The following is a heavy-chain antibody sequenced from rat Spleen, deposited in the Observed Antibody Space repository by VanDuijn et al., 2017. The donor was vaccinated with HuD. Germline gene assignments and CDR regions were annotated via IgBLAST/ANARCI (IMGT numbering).Heavy chain of an antibody. D-gene: IGHD4-3*01. CDR2: ISNDGVKT. V-gene: IGHV5-25*01. CDR3: AVAGDGY. J-gene: IGHJ2*01. CDR1: GFTFSDYY. Sequence: EVQLVESGGGLVQPGRSLKLSCAASGFTFSDYYMAWVRQAPKKGLEWVASISNDGVKTYYPDSVKGRFTISRDNAESIVYLQMNSLKSEDTATYYCAVAGDGYWGQGVMVTVSS.